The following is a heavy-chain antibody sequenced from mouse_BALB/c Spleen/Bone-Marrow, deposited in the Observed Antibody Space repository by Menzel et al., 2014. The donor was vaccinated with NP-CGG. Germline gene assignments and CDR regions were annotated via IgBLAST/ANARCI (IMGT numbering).Heavy chain of an antibody. CDR2: INPSNGRT. CDR1: GYTFTSYW. CDR3: ARRDDAMDY. J-gene: IGHJ4*01. V-gene: IGHV1S81*02. D-gene: IGHD3-3*01. Sequence: QVQLQQSGAELVKPGASVKLSCKASGYTFTSYWMHWVKQRPGQGLEWIGEINPSNGRTNYNEKFKGKATLTADKSSSTAYMQLSSLTSDDSAVYFCARRDDAMDYWGQGTSVTVSS.